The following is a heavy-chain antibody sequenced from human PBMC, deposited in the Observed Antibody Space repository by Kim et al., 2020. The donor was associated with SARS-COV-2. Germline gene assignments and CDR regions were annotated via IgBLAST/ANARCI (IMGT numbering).Heavy chain of an antibody. D-gene: IGHD5-18*01. Sequence: TSSDPTLKSRVTISEDTSKNQFSLKLSSVTAADTAIYCCARAYSLNWFDPWGQGTLVTVSS. CDR2: T. J-gene: IGHJ5*02. CDR3: ARAYSLNWFDP. V-gene: IGHV4-39*07.